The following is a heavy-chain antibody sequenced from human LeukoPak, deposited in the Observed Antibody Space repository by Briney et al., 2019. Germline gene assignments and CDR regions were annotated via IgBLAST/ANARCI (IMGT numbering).Heavy chain of an antibody. V-gene: IGHV3-48*04. CDR2: ISSSGSTI. D-gene: IGHD6-13*01. Sequence: PGRSLRLSCAASGFTFSSYGMHWVRQAPGKGLEWVSYISSSGSTIYYADSVKGRFTISRDNAKNSLYLQMNSLRAEDTAVYYCARGSSYFDYWGQGTLVTVSS. CDR3: ARGSSYFDY. CDR1: GFTFSSYG. J-gene: IGHJ4*02.